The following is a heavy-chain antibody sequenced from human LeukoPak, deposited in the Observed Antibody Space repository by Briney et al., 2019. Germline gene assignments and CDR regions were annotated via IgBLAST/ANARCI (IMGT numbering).Heavy chain of an antibody. J-gene: IGHJ4*02. Sequence: GGSLRLSCAASGFTFSSYSMNWVRQAPGKGLEWVSSISSSSSYIYYADSVKGRFTISRDNAKNSLYLQMNSLRAEEAAVCYCARSGDYYDISGRKVFFDYWGQGTLVTVSS. CDR3: ARSGDYYDISGRKVFFDY. CDR1: GFTFSSYS. V-gene: IGHV3-21*01. CDR2: ISSSSSYI. D-gene: IGHD3-22*01.